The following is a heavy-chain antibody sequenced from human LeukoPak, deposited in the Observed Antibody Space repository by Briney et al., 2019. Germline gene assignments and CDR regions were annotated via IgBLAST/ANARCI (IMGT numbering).Heavy chain of an antibody. CDR2: INPNSGGT. J-gene: IGHJ4*02. Sequence: ASVKVSCKASGYTFTGYCMHWVRQAPGQGLEWMGWINPNSGGTNYAQKFQGRVTMTRDTSISTAYMELSRLRSDDTTVYYCARDTRRIVATIPGDYWGQGTLVTVSS. V-gene: IGHV1-2*02. CDR3: ARDTRRIVATIPGDY. CDR1: GYTFTGYC. D-gene: IGHD5-12*01.